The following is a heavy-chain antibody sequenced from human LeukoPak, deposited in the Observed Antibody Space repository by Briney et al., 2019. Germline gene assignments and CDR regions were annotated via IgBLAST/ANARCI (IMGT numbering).Heavy chain of an antibody. CDR2: ISYSGNT. V-gene: IGHV4-59*08. CDR1: GDSIRPYY. D-gene: IGHD6-6*01. Sequence: PSETLSLTCTVSGDSIRPYYWYWIRQSPGKGLEWLGYISYSGNTNYHPSVKSRVTISLDTSKNHFSLRLNSVTAADTAVYYCARRSLIAAEDYWGQGTLVTVSS. J-gene: IGHJ4*02. CDR3: ARRSLIAAEDY.